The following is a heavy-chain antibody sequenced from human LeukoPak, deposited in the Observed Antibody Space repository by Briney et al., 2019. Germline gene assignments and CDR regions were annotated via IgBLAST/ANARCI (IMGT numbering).Heavy chain of an antibody. J-gene: IGHJ6*02. CDR1: GFTFSSYW. CDR3: ARVAPPTYCSGGSCSSYYYYYGMDV. CDR2: IKQDGSEK. V-gene: IGHV3-7*03. D-gene: IGHD2-15*01. Sequence: GGSLRLSCAASGFTFSSYWMSWVRQAPGKGLEWVANIKQDGSEKYYVDSVKGRFTIFRDNAKNSLYLQMNSLRAEDTAVYYCARVAPPTYCSGGSCSSYYYYYGMDVWGQGTTVTVSS.